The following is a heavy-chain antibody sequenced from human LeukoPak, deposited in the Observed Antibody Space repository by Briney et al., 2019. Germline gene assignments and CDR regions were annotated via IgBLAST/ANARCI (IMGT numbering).Heavy chain of an antibody. CDR2: ISYDGSNK. CDR1: GFTFSSYG. J-gene: IGHJ4*02. Sequence: PGGSLRLSCAASGFTFSSYGMHWVRQAPGKGLEWVAVISYDGSNKYYADSVKGRFTISRDNSKNTLYPQMNSLRAEDTAVYYCAKTGRSYFDYWGQGTLVTVSS. V-gene: IGHV3-30*18. D-gene: IGHD3-10*01. CDR3: AKTGRSYFDY.